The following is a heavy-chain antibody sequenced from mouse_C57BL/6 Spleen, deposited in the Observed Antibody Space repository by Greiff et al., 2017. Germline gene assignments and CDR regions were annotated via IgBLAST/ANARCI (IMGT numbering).Heavy chain of an antibody. CDR3: ARDSNYETWFAY. Sequence: QVQLKQSGAELARPGASVKMSCKASGYTFTSYTMHWVKQRPGQGLEWIGYINPSSGYTKYNQKFKDKATLTADKSSSTAYMQLSSLTSEDSAVYYCARDSNYETWFAYWGQGTLVTVSA. CDR2: INPSSGYT. V-gene: IGHV1-4*01. D-gene: IGHD2-5*01. J-gene: IGHJ3*01. CDR1: GYTFTSYT.